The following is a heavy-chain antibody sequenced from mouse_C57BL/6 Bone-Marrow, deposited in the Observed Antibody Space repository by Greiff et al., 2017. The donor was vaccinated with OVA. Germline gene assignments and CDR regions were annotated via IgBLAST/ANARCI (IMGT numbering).Heavy chain of an antibody. V-gene: IGHV14-4*01. CDR3: TGSSYEFAY. CDR1: GFNIKDDY. D-gene: IGHD1-1*01. J-gene: IGHJ3*01. CDR2: IDPENGDT. Sequence: EVQGVESGAELVRPGASVKLSCTASGFNIKDDYMHWVKQRPEQGLEWIGWIDPENGDTEYASKFQGKATITADTSSNTAYLQLSSLTSEDTAVYYCTGSSYEFAYWGQGTLVTVSA.